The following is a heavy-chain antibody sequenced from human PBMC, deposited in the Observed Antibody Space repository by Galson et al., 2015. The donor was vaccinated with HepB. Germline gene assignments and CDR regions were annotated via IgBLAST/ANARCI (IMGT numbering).Heavy chain of an antibody. CDR1: GFTFSSNA. CDR3: AKDQRSSRASRYDWFDP. J-gene: IGHJ5*02. D-gene: IGHD6-25*01. Sequence: SLRLSCAASGFTFSSNAMTWVRQAPGKGLEWVSSISDRGGSTYYADTVTGRFTISRDNSKNTLYLQMNSLRVKDTAVYYCAKDQRSSRASRYDWFDPWGQGTLVTVSS. V-gene: IGHV3-23*01. CDR2: ISDRGGST.